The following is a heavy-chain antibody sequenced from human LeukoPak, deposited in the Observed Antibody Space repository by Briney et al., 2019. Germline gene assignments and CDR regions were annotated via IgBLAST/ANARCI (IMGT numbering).Heavy chain of an antibody. Sequence: QSGGPLRLSCAASGFTFDDYTMHWVRQAPGKGLEWVSLISWDGGSTYYADSVKGRFTISRDNSKNSLYLQMNSLRTEDTALYYCAKDLVAAAGNGYFQHWGQGTLVTVSS. CDR2: ISWDGGST. CDR3: AKDLVAAAGNGYFQH. J-gene: IGHJ1*01. CDR1: GFTFDDYT. V-gene: IGHV3-43*01. D-gene: IGHD6-13*01.